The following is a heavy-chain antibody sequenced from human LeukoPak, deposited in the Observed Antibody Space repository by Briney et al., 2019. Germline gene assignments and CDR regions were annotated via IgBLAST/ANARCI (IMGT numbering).Heavy chain of an antibody. Sequence: SGGSLRLSCAASGFPFDNYAMHWVRQAPGKGLEWVAIISYDGTKKYYTDSVRGRFTISRDNSKNTLYLQMNSLRAEDTAVYYCARDCCGEWYFFDLWGQGTLVTVSS. CDR2: ISYDGTKK. CDR3: ARDCCGEWYFFDL. J-gene: IGHJ4*02. D-gene: IGHD3-10*01. CDR1: GFPFDNYA. V-gene: IGHV3-30-3*01.